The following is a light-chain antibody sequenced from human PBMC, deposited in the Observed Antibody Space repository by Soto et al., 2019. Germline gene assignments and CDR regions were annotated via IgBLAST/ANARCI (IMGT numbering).Light chain of an antibody. Sequence: EIVMTQSPGTLSVSPGERVTLSCRASQSVSSNLAWYQQKPGQAPRLLIYDASSRATGIPARFSGSGSGTEFTLTISSLQSEDFAVYYCQQYNNWWTFGQGTKVEIK. CDR3: QQYNNWWT. V-gene: IGKV3-15*01. CDR2: DAS. CDR1: QSVSSN. J-gene: IGKJ1*01.